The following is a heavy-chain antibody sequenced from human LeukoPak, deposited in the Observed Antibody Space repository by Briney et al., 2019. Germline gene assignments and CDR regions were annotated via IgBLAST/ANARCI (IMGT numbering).Heavy chain of an antibody. CDR3: ARATHIAAVYYFDY. D-gene: IGHD6-13*01. V-gene: IGHV4-4*02. CDR1: GGSISSSNW. Sequence: SETLSLTCAVSGGSISSSNWWNWVRQPPGKGLEWIGEIYHSGSTNYNPSLKSRVTISVDKSKNQFSLKLSSVTGADTAVYYCARATHIAAVYYFDYWGQGTLVTVSS. J-gene: IGHJ4*02. CDR2: IYHSGST.